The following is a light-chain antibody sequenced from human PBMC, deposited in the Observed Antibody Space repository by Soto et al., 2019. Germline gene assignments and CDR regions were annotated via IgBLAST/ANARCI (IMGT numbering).Light chain of an antibody. CDR2: AAS. CDR3: QQSYKTPHT. J-gene: IGKJ2*01. V-gene: IGKV1-39*01. Sequence: DIPMTQSPSSLSASVGDRVTITCRASQGVSAYLLWYQQRQGTAPKLLIYAASNLVSGVPSRFSGSGSGTTLTLTIRSLQPEDFATDYCQQSYKTPHTFGQGTKLETK. CDR1: QGVSAY.